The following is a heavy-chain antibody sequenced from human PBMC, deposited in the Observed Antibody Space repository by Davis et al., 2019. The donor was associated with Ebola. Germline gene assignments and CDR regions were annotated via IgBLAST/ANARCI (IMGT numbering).Heavy chain of an antibody. D-gene: IGHD2-2*01. CDR3: AREDIVVVPADSDAFDI. J-gene: IGHJ3*02. CDR1: GFTFSSYA. V-gene: IGHV3-23*01. CDR2: ISGSGGST. Sequence: GESLKISCAASGFTFSSYAMSWVRQAPGKGLEWVSAISGSGGSTYYADSVKGRFTISRDNAKNSLYLQMNSLRDEDTAVYYCAREDIVVVPADSDAFDIWGQGTMVTVSS.